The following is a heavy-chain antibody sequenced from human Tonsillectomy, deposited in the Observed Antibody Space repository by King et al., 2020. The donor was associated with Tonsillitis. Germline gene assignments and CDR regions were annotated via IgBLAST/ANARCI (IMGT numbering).Heavy chain of an antibody. V-gene: IGHV3-30*18. CDR3: AKTGYSSNAFNI. D-gene: IGHD5-18*01. J-gene: IGHJ3*02. CDR2: ISYGGSNK. Sequence: QLVQSGGGVVQPGRSLRLSCAASGFTFSSYGMHWVRQAPGKGLEWVAVISYGGSNKYYADSVKGRFTISRDNSKNTLYLQMNSLRAEDTAVYYCAKTGYSSNAFNIWGQGTMAPVPP. CDR1: GFTFSSYG.